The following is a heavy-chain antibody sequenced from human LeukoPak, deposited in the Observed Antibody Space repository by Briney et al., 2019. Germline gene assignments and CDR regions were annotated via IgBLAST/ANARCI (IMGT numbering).Heavy chain of an antibody. CDR3: AREGAVFSGGSYYGLGAFDI. D-gene: IGHD2-15*01. CDR1: GFTFSDYY. J-gene: IGHJ3*02. V-gene: IGHV3-11*01. Sequence: PGGSLRLSCAASGFTFSDYYVSWIRQAPGKGLEWVSYIRSSGSTIYYADSVKGRFTISRDNAKNSLYLQLNSLRAEDTAVYYCAREGAVFSGGSYYGLGAFDIWGQGTMVTVSS. CDR2: IRSSGSTI.